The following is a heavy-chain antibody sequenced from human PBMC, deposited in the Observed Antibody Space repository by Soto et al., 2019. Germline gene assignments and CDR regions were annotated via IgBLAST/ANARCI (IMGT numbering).Heavy chain of an antibody. J-gene: IGHJ4*02. CDR1: GASITGTS. D-gene: IGHD2-8*02. Sequence: SETLSLTCTVSGASITGTSCCSFIQQPAGKGLEWIGRFSLSGTTNYNPSLRSRVTMSADVSKNQFSLRLTSVTAADTALYYCARGMTPPGAPAWYYFDSWGQGTGVTVSS. CDR2: FSLSGTT. V-gene: IGHV4-4*07. CDR3: ARGMTPPGAPAWYYFDS.